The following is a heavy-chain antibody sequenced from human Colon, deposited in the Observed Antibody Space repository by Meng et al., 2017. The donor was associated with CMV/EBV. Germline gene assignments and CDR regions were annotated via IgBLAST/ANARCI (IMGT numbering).Heavy chain of an antibody. J-gene: IGHJ5*02. CDR1: GFIVSNNF. CDR2: IYEDAST. V-gene: IGHV3-66*02. CDR3: ARGSNSSFDP. D-gene: IGHD4-11*01. Sequence: GGSLRLSCAASGFIVSNNFVGWVRQAPGKGLEWVSVIYEDASTSYADSVGGRFTISRDNAKNSLYLHMNSLRGDDTALYYCARGSNSSFDPWGQGTLVTVSS.